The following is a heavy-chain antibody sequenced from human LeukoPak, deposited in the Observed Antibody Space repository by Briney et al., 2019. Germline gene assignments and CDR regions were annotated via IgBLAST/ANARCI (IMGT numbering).Heavy chain of an antibody. J-gene: IGHJ4*02. D-gene: IGHD3-3*01. CDR2: IDHSGST. V-gene: IGHV4-34*01. Sequence: SETLSLTCAVYGGSFIDYYWSWLRQPPGKGLEWIGEIDHSGSTTYNPSLKSRVTISVDTSKNQFSLKLNSVTAADTAVYYCARGFSHWGQGTLVTVSS. CDR1: GGSFIDYY. CDR3: ARGFSH.